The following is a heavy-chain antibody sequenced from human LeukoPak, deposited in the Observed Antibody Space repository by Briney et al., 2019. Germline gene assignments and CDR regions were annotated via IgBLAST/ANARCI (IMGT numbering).Heavy chain of an antibody. CDR1: GGSMSSVSNF. CDR2: IHTSGNP. Sequence: SETLSLTCAVSGGSMSSVSNFWSWIRQPAGKGLEWIGRIHTSGNPNYNPSLKSRVTISVDTSKNQFSLQLNSVTAADTAVYDCARNGYGSGSSYWGQGTLVTVSS. D-gene: IGHD3-10*01. V-gene: IGHV4-61*02. J-gene: IGHJ4*02. CDR3: ARNGYGSGSSY.